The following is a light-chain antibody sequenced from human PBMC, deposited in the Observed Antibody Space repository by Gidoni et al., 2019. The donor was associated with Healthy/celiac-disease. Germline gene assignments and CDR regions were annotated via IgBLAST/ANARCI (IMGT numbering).Light chain of an antibody. CDR1: QSVSSSY. J-gene: IGKJ1*01. V-gene: IGKV3-20*01. Sequence: DIVLTQSPGTLSLSPGERATLSCRASQSVSSSYLAWYQQKPGQAPRLLIYGASSRATVIPDRFSGSGSGTDFTLTISRLEPEDFAVYYCQQYGSSLWTFGQGTKVEIK. CDR3: QQYGSSLWT. CDR2: GAS.